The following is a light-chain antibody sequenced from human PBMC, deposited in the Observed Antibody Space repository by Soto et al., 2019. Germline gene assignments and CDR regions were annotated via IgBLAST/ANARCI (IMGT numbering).Light chain of an antibody. CDR3: PQYGVLPIT. CDR1: QSIARNS. Sequence: EIVLTQSPGTLSLSPGERATLSCRASQSIARNSIAWYQQKPGRAPRLLIYPAATSATGIPDRFRCGGSGTDFTLTIIGLEHADFAVFHCPQYGVLPITFGGETRVAIK. J-gene: IGKJ4*01. V-gene: IGKV3-20*01. CDR2: PAA.